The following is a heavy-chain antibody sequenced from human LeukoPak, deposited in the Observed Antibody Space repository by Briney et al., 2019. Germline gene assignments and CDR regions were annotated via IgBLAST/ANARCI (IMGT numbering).Heavy chain of an antibody. Sequence: PSETLPLTCAVYGGSFSGYYWSWIRQPPAKGLEWIGEINHSGSTNYNPSLKSRVTISVDTSKNQFSLKLSSVTAADTAVYYCARGPQGTWIQLWKFDYWGQGTLVTVSS. J-gene: IGHJ4*02. D-gene: IGHD5-18*01. CDR1: GGSFSGYY. V-gene: IGHV4-34*01. CDR2: INHSGST. CDR3: ARGPQGTWIQLWKFDY.